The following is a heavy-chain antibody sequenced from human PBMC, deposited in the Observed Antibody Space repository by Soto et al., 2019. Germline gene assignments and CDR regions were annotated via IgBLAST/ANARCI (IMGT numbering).Heavy chain of an antibody. Sequence: GALRLSCEASGFTVSGNYMSWVRQAPGKGLEWVSGIYSGGSTYYADSVKGRFTITRENSKNTLYLQMNSLRADDTAVYYGASGGGSYYAFDIWGQGIMVTVSS. V-gene: IGHV3-53*01. D-gene: IGHD1-26*01. J-gene: IGHJ3*02. CDR1: GFTVSGNY. CDR3: ASGGGSYYAFDI. CDR2: IYSGGST.